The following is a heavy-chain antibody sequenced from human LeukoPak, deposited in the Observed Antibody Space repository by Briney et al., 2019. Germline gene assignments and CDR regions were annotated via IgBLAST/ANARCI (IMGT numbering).Heavy chain of an antibody. V-gene: IGHV1-2*02. J-gene: IGHJ5*02. D-gene: IGHD4-11*01. Sequence: ASVKVSCKASGYTFTGYYMHWVRQAPGQGLEWMGWINPNSGGTNYAQKFQGRVTMTRDTSISTAYMELSSLRSEDTAVYYCARGLLGFMRSDYSNYWDNWFDPWGQGTLVTVSS. CDR3: ARGLLGFMRSDYSNYWDNWFDP. CDR2: INPNSGGT. CDR1: GYTFTGYY.